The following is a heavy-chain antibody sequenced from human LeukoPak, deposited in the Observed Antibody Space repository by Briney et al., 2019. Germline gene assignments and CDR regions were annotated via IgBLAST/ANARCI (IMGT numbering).Heavy chain of an antibody. J-gene: IGHJ4*02. D-gene: IGHD7-27*01. CDR3: ASFAGVFDY. CDR1: GYSISSGYY. CDR2: IYHSGST. Sequence: SETLSLTCTASGYSISSGYYWGWIRQPPGKGLEWIGSIYHSGSTYYNPSLKSRVTISVDKSKNQFSLKLSSVTAADTAVYYCASFAGVFDYWGQETLVTVSS. V-gene: IGHV4-38-2*02.